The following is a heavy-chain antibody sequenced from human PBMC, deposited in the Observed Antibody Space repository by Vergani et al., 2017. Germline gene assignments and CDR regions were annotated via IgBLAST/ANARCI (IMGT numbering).Heavy chain of an antibody. V-gene: IGHV1-69*01. CDR1: GGTFSSYA. CDR2: IIPIFGTA. Sequence: QVQLVQSGAEVKKPGSSVKVSCKASGGTFSSYAISWVRQAPGQGLEWMGGIIPIFGTANYAQKFQGRVTITADESTGTAYMELSSLRSEDTAVYYCARGSYSSGWHAFDYWGQGTLVTVSS. CDR3: ARGSYSSGWHAFDY. J-gene: IGHJ4*02. D-gene: IGHD6-19*01.